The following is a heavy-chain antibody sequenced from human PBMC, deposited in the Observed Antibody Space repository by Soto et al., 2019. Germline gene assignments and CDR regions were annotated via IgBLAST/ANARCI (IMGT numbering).Heavy chain of an antibody. CDR2: ISKSDYT. CDR1: GFAFNNYG. CDR3: AREDSIIIPAVSDF. D-gene: IGHD2-2*01. Sequence: RLSCTVSGFAFNNYGINWVRQAPGKGLEWVSSISKSDYTYYSDSVKGRFTISRGNAKNSVSLQMNTLRVEDTAVYYCAREDSIIIPAVSDFWGQGTLVTVSS. V-gene: IGHV3-21*06. J-gene: IGHJ4*02.